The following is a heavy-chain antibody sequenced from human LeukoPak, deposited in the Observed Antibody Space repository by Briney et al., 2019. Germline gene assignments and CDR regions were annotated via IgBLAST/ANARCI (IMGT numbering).Heavy chain of an antibody. J-gene: IGHJ6*03. CDR1: GFTFSDYY. Sequence: GGSLRLSCAASGFTFSDYYMSWIRQAPGKGLEWVSYISSSGSTIYYADSVKGRFTISRDNAKNSLYLQMNSLRAEDTAVYYCARARGDYYYYFYMDVWGKGTTVTISS. CDR2: ISSSGSTI. V-gene: IGHV3-11*04. CDR3: ARARGDYYYYFYMDV.